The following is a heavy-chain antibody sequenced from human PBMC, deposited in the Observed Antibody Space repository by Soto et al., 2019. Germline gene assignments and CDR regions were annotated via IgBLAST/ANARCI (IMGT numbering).Heavy chain of an antibody. V-gene: IGHV5-51*01. CDR3: AKVYIGAFDV. CDR1: GYSFTNYW. J-gene: IGHJ3*01. CDR2: IYPGDSDT. Sequence: GESLKISCKASGYSFTNYWIGWVRQMPGKGLEWMGIIYPGDSDTRYSPSFQGQVIISADKSISTTYLHWNSLKASDTAMYYCAKVYIGAFDVWGQGTMVTVSS. D-gene: IGHD5-12*01.